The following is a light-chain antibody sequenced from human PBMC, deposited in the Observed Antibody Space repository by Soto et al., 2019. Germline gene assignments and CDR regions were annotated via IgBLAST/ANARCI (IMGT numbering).Light chain of an antibody. CDR1: QTISTW. J-gene: IGKJ4*01. CDR3: QQYGSGSPIT. V-gene: IGKV1-5*01. Sequence: DIQSSQSPPTLSASVEDRVTITCRASQTISTWMAWYQQKPGKAPKLLVYDASTLQSGVASRFSGSGSGTEFTLSISRLQTDDFATYYCQQYGSGSPITFGGGTKVDIK. CDR2: DAS.